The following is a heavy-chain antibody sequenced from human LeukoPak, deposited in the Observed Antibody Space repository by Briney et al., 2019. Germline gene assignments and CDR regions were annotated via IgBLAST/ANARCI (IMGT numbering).Heavy chain of an antibody. CDR3: AREQSGYSSGCPGDY. CDR2: INPNTGGT. Sequence: ASVKVSCKASGYTFIDYYMHWVRQAPGQGLEWMGWINPNTGGTNYAQKFQGRVTMTSDTSISTAYMELSSLISDDTAVYYCAREQSGYSSGCPGDYWGQGTLVTVSS. CDR1: GYTFIDYY. V-gene: IGHV1-2*02. J-gene: IGHJ4*02. D-gene: IGHD6-19*01.